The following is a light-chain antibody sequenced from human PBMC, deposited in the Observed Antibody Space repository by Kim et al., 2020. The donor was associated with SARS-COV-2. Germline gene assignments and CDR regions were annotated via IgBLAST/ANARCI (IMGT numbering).Light chain of an antibody. CDR2: TAS. V-gene: IGKV1-39*01. CDR3: QQSYSTHT. CDR1: QSISSY. J-gene: IGKJ2*01. Sequence: LSASVGDRVTITCRASQSISSYLNWDQQKPGKAPKLLIYTASSLQSGVPSRFSGSGSGTDFTLTISSLQPEDFATYYCQQSYSTHTFGQGTKLEIK.